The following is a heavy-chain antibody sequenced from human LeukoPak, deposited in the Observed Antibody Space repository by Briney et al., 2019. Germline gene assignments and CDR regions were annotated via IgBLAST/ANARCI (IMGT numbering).Heavy chain of an antibody. V-gene: IGHV4-59*01. D-gene: IGHD6-19*01. CDR3: AREMWLVRAFDI. J-gene: IGHJ3*02. CDR2: IYYSGST. CDR1: GGSISSYY. Sequence: SETLSLTCTVSGGSISSYYWSWIRQPPGKGLEWIGYIYYSGSTNYNPSLKSRVTISVDTSKNQFSLKLSSVTAADTVVYYCAREMWLVRAFDIWGQGTMVTVSS.